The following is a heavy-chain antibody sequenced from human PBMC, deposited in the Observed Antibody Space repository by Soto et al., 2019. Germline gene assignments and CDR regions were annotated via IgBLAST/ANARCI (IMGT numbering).Heavy chain of an antibody. CDR3: ASIRGVLGY. CDR1: GFSLSDLF. V-gene: IGHV3-72*01. D-gene: IGHD3-10*01. J-gene: IGHJ4*02. Sequence: EVQLVESGGDLVQPGGTLRLSCSASGFSLSDLFIDWVRQAPGKGLEWVGRTKDKAYSYTTEYAASMKGRFTISRDESRNSLYLQMSSLKTEDTAVYYCASIRGVLGYWGQGPRVTVSS. CDR2: TKDKAYSYTT.